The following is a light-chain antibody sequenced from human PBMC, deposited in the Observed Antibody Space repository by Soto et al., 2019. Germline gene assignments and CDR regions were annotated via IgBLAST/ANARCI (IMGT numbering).Light chain of an antibody. V-gene: IGLV2-8*01. CDR1: SSDVGGFNY. CDR2: EVT. Sequence: QSVLTQPPSASGSPGQSITISCTGTSSDVGGFNYVSWHQQHPGKAPKVIIYEVTKRPSGVPDRFSGSKSANTVSLTVSGLQAEDEADYYCSSYAGSNNPLFVFGTGTKVT. J-gene: IGLJ1*01. CDR3: SSYAGSNNPLFV.